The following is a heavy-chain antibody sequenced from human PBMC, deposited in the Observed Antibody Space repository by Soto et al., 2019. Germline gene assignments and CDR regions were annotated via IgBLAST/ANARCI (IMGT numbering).Heavy chain of an antibody. Sequence: GGSLRLSCAASGFTFSSYGMHWVRQAPGKGLEWVAVISYDGSNKYYADSVKGRFTISRDNSKNTLYLQMNSLRAEDTAVYFCAKGHDAPYAIRALDYWGQGTLVTVSS. V-gene: IGHV3-30*18. J-gene: IGHJ4*02. D-gene: IGHD2-8*01. CDR1: GFTFSSYG. CDR3: AKGHDAPYAIRALDY. CDR2: ISYDGSNK.